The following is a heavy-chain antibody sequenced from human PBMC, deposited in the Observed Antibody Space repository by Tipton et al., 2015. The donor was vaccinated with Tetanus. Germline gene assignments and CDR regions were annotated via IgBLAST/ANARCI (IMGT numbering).Heavy chain of an antibody. V-gene: IGHV3-23*01. CDR1: GFTFSSYA. J-gene: IGHJ4*02. CDR2: ISGSGGST. D-gene: IGHD6-19*01. CDR3: AKDQGSSGWYPLDY. Sequence: SLRLSCAASGFTFSSYAMSWVRQAPGKGLEWVSAISGSGGSTYYADSVKGRFTISRDNSKNTLYLQMNSLRAEDTAVYYCAKDQGSSGWYPLDYWGQGTLVTVSS.